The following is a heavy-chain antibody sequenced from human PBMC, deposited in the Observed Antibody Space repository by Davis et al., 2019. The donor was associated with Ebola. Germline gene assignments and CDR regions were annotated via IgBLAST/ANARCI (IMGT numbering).Heavy chain of an antibody. CDR3: AKDVGYWTMVTPDFDY. Sequence: GESLKISCAASGFTFSSYSMNWVRQAPGKGLDWVAFIRYDGSNKYYADSVKGRFTISRDNSKNTLYLQMNSLRAEDTAVYYCAKDVGYWTMVTPDFDYWGQGTLVTVSS. CDR1: GFTFSSYS. D-gene: IGHD5-18*01. V-gene: IGHV3-30*02. CDR2: IRYDGSNK. J-gene: IGHJ4*02.